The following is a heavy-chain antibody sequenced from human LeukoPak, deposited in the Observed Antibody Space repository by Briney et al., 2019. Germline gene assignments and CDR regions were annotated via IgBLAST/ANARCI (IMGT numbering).Heavy chain of an antibody. V-gene: IGHV3-30*18. CDR1: GFTFSSYG. CDR3: AKTPLQDCSGGSCYSYWYFDL. D-gene: IGHD2-15*01. CDR2: ISYDGNNK. Sequence: GGSLRLSCAASGFTFSSYGMHWVRQAPGTGLEWVAVISYDGNNKYFADSVKGRFTISRGNSKNTLYLQMNSLRAEDTAVYYCAKTPLQDCSGGSCYSYWYFDLWGRGTLVTVSS. J-gene: IGHJ2*01.